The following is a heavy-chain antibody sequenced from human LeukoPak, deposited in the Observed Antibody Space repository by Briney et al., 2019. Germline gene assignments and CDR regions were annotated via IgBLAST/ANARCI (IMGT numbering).Heavy chain of an antibody. V-gene: IGHV1-69*13. CDR2: IIPIFGTA. CDR3: ARVSGYYYDSSGYFPYYFDY. Sequence: ASVKVSCKASGGTFSSYAISWVRQAPGQGLEWMGGIIPIFGTANYAQKFQGRVTITADESTSTAYMELSSLRSEDTAVYYCARVSGYYYDSSGYFPYYFDYWGQGTLVTVSS. J-gene: IGHJ4*02. CDR1: GGTFSSYA. D-gene: IGHD3-22*01.